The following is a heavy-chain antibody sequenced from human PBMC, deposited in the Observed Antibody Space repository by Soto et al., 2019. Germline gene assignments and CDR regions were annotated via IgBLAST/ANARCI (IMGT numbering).Heavy chain of an antibody. Sequence: QVQLQESGPGLVKPSQTLSLTCTVSGGSFSSGGYYWSWIRQHPGKGLEWIGYIYYSGSTYYNPSLKSRVTISVDTSKNQFSLKLSSVTAADTAVYYCARGSYCDCSGYYGPWGQGTLVTVSS. V-gene: IGHV4-31*03. D-gene: IGHD3-22*01. CDR3: ARGSYCDCSGYYGP. J-gene: IGHJ5*02. CDR1: GGSFSSGGYY. CDR2: IYYSGST.